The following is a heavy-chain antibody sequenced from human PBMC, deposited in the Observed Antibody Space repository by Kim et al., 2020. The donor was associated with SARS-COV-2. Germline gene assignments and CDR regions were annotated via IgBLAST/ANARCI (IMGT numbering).Heavy chain of an antibody. CDR1: GYSFTSYW. D-gene: IGHD6-19*01. J-gene: IGHJ4*02. V-gene: IGHV5-51*01. CDR2: IYPGDSDT. CDR3: ARRGSNSVAGREGVSVDY. Sequence: GESLKISCKGSGYSFTSYWIGWVRQMPGKGLEWMGIIYPGDSDTRYSPSFQGQVTISADKSISTAYLQWSSLKASDTAMYYCARRGSNSVAGREGVSVDYWGQGTLVTVSS.